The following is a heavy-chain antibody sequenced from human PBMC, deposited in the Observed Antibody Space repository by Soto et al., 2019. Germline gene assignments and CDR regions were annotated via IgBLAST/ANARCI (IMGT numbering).Heavy chain of an antibody. J-gene: IGHJ6*02. Sequence: QVQLVQSGAEVKKPGASVKVSCKASGYTFTSYAMHWVRQAPGQRLEWMGWINAGNGNTKYSQKFQGRVIITRDTSASTAYMELSSLRSEDTAVYYCSRGTAMAKFYYYYGMDVWGQGTTVTVSS. CDR2: INAGNGNT. V-gene: IGHV1-3*01. D-gene: IGHD5-18*01. CDR3: SRGTAMAKFYYYYGMDV. CDR1: GYTFTSYA.